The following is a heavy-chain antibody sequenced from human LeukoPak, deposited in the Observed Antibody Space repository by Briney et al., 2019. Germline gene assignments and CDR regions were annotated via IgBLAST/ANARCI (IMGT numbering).Heavy chain of an antibody. V-gene: IGHV1-24*01. CDR2: FDPEDGET. CDR3: ATHIAVAGLPFDY. J-gene: IGHJ4*02. Sequence: ASVKVSCKVSGYTLTELSMHWVRQAPGKGLEWMGGFDPEDGETIYAQKFQGRVIMTEDTSTDTAYMELSSLRSEDTAVYYCATHIAVAGLPFDYWGQGTLVTVSS. CDR1: GYTLTELS. D-gene: IGHD6-19*01.